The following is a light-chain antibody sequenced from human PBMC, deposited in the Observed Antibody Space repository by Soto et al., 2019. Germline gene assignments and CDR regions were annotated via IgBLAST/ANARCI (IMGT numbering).Light chain of an antibody. Sequence: QSALTQPASVSGSRGQSITISCTGTSSDVGGYNYVSWFQHNPGKAPKVMIYEVTNRPSGVSNRLSGSKSGNTASLTISGLQAEDEADYYCSSYTSSNTLIFGGGTKLTVL. J-gene: IGLJ2*01. V-gene: IGLV2-14*01. CDR1: SSDVGGYNY. CDR3: SSYTSSNTLI. CDR2: EVT.